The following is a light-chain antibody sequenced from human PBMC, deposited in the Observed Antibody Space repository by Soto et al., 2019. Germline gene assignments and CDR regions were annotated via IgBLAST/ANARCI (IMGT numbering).Light chain of an antibody. CDR2: KAS. J-gene: IGKJ1*01. V-gene: IGKV1-5*03. Sequence: DIQMTQSHSTLSASVGDRVTITCRASQSISYWLAWSQQKPGKAPNLLIYKASSLESGVPSRFSGSGSGTEFTLTISSLQPDDFATYYCQEYNNYWTVGHGTKVEIK. CDR1: QSISYW. CDR3: QEYNNYWT.